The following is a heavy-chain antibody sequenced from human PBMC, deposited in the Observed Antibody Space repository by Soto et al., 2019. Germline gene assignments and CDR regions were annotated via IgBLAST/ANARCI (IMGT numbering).Heavy chain of an antibody. CDR1: GFTFSSYA. J-gene: IGHJ4*02. D-gene: IGHD4-17*01. V-gene: IGHV3-30-3*01. CDR3: ARGGIGDYAIYYFDY. CDR2: ISYDGSNK. Sequence: GGSLRLSCAASGFTFSSYAMHWFRQAPGKGLEWVAVISYDGSNKYYADSVKGRFTISRDNSKNTLYLQMNSLRAEDTAVYYCARGGIGDYAIYYFDYWGQGTLVTVSS.